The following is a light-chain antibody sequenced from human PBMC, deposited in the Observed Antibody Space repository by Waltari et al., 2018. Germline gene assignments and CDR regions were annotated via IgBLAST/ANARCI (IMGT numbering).Light chain of an antibody. J-gene: IGLJ3*02. CDR3: AAWDDSLNGHWV. CDR2: RSN. CDR1: TCKLGVHL. V-gene: IGLV1-44*01. Sequence: QSVLPQPPSASGTPGQRVTTSCFGRTCKLGVHLVNRSQQLPGKAPKLLIHRSNQRPSWVPDRFSGSKSGTSASLAISGLQAEDEADYYCAAWDDSLNGHWVCGGGTKVTVL.